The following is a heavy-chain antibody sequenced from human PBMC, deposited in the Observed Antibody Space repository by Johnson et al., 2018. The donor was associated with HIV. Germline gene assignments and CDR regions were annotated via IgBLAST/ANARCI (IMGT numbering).Heavy chain of an antibody. Sequence: VQLVESGGGLVQPGGSLRLSCAASGFTFSDFYMSWIRQAPGRGLEWISYISTTGTTIYYAESVKGRFTISRDNAKNSLYLQMNSLRAEDTALYYCARGFSSGYNDAFDIWGQGTVVTVSS. D-gene: IGHD3-22*01. CDR3: ARGFSSGYNDAFDI. V-gene: IGHV3-11*01. J-gene: IGHJ3*02. CDR2: ISTTGTTI. CDR1: GFTFSDFY.